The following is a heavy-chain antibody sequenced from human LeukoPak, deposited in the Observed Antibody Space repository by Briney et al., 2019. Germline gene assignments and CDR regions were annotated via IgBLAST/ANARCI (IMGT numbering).Heavy chain of an antibody. J-gene: IGHJ4*02. CDR3: ARVGDFWSGSDY. Sequence: ASVKVSCKASGYTFTGYYMHWVRQAPGQGREWMGRINPNSGGTNYAQKFQGRVTMTRDTSISTAYMELSRLRSDDTAVYYCARVGDFWSGSDYWGQGTLVTVSS. CDR1: GYTFTGYY. CDR2: INPNSGGT. D-gene: IGHD3-3*01. V-gene: IGHV1-2*06.